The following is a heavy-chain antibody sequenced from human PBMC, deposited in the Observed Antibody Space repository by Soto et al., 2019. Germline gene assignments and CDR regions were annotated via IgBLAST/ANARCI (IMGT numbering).Heavy chain of an antibody. J-gene: IGHJ6*02. D-gene: IGHD1-26*01. Sequence: PSETLSLTCAVYGGSFSGYYWSWIRQPPGKGLEWIGEINHSGSTNYNPSLKSRVTISVDTSKNQFSPKLSSVTAADTAVYYCAAASGGMDVWGQGTTVTVSS. CDR1: GGSFSGYY. CDR3: AAASGGMDV. V-gene: IGHV4-34*01. CDR2: INHSGST.